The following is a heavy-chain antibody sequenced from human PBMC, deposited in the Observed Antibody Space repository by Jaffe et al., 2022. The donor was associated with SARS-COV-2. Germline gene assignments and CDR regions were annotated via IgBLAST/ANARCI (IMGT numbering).Heavy chain of an antibody. V-gene: IGHV4-39*01. J-gene: IGHJ3*02. Sequence: QLKLQQSGPGLVKPSETLSLTCSVSGGSISSSGHYCAWIRQTPGKGLEWLGNIYYSGNTFYNPSLQTRVTMSVDTSKTLFSLKLTSVTPADTALYYCARLLWVTTSYGVFDIWGQGTMVTVSP. CDR3: ARLLWVTTSYGVFDI. CDR2: IYYSGNT. D-gene: IGHD4-17*01. CDR1: GGSISSSGHY.